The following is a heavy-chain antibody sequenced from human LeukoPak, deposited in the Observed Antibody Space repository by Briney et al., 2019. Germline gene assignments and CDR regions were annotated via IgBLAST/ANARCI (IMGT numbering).Heavy chain of an antibody. Sequence: ASVEVSCKASGYTFTGYYMHWVRQAPGQGLEWMGWINPNSGGTNYAQKFQGRVTMTRDTSISTAYMELSRLRSDDTAVYYCASGDDILTGYYSYYFDYWGQGTLVTVSS. J-gene: IGHJ4*02. V-gene: IGHV1-2*02. CDR2: INPNSGGT. CDR1: GYTFTGYY. CDR3: ASGDDILTGYYSYYFDY. D-gene: IGHD3-9*01.